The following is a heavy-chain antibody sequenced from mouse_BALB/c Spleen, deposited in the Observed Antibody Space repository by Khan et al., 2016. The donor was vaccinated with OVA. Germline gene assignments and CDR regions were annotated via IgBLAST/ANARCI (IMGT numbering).Heavy chain of an antibody. CDR2: ITVKSDNSGA. Sequence: VQLVETGGGLVRPGNSLKLSCVTSGFTFSYYRMHWLRQFPGKRLEWIAVITVKSDNSGANYAESVKGRFTISRDDSKSSVCLQMNRLREEDTATYYCSRGGYYYGTPFDYWGQGTTLTVSS. J-gene: IGHJ2*01. V-gene: IGHV13-2*02. D-gene: IGHD1-1*01. CDR3: SRGGYYYGTPFDY. CDR1: GFTFSYYR.